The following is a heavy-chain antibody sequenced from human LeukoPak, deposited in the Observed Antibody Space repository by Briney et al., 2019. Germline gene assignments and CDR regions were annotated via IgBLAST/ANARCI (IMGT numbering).Heavy chain of an antibody. V-gene: IGHV4-59*01. CDR3: ARVSYYDFWSGYYVFDY. Sequence: SETLSLTCTVSGGSISCYYWSWIRQPPGKGLEWIGYIYYSGSTNYNPSLKSRVTISVDTSKNQFSLKLSSVTAADTAVYYCARVSYYDFWSGYYVFDYWGQGTLVTVSS. CDR2: IYYSGST. D-gene: IGHD3-3*01. J-gene: IGHJ4*02. CDR1: GGSISCYY.